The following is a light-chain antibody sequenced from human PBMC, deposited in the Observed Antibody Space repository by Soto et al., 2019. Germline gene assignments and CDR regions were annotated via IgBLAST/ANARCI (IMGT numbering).Light chain of an antibody. Sequence: DIQMTQSPSTLSASVGDRVTITCRASQSISSWLAWYQQKPGKAPKLLIYDASSLESGVPSRFSGSGSGTEFNLTISSLQPEDFATYYCQQYNSFIWTFGQGTKV. J-gene: IGKJ1*01. CDR3: QQYNSFIWT. CDR1: QSISSW. CDR2: DAS. V-gene: IGKV1-5*01.